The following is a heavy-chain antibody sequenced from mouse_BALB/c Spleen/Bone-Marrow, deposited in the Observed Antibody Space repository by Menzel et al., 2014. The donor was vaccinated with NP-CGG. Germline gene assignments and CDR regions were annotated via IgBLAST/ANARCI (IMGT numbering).Heavy chain of an antibody. J-gene: IGHJ4*01. D-gene: IGHD2-3*01. CDR3: ARDGYYEGFYAMDY. CDR1: GYSFTGYN. V-gene: IGHV1S135*01. CDR2: IDPYYGGT. Sequence: VQLQQSGPELEKPGASVKISCKASGYSFTGYNMNWVKQSNGKSLEWIGNIDPYYGGTSYNQKFKGKATLTVDKSSSTAYMHLKSLTSEDSAVHYCARDGYYEGFYAMDYWGQGTSVTVSS.